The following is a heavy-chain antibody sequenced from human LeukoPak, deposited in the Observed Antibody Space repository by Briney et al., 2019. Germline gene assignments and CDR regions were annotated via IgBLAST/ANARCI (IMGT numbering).Heavy chain of an antibody. J-gene: IGHJ6*02. CDR1: GYTFTSYA. CDR3: AREYCSSTSCYPFYYYYGMDV. V-gene: IGHV1-3*01. Sequence: ASLKVSCKASGYTFTSYAMHWVRQAPGQRLKWMGWINAGNGNTKYSQKFQGRVTITRDTSASTAYMELSSLRSEDTAVYYCAREYCSSTSCYPFYYYYGMDVWGQGTTVTVSS. CDR2: INAGNGNT. D-gene: IGHD2-2*01.